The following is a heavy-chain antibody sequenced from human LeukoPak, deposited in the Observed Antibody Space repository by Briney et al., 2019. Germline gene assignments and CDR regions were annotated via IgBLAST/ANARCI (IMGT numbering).Heavy chain of an antibody. CDR3: ARDTLLRYFDWLLWFDY. V-gene: IGHV3-48*03. CDR2: ISSSGSTI. D-gene: IGHD3-9*01. CDR1: GFTFSSYE. Sequence: GGSLRLSCAASGFTFSSYEMNWDRQAPGKGLEWVSYISSSGSTIYYADSVKGRFTISRDNAKNSLYLQMNSLRAEDTAVYYCARDTLLRYFDWLLWFDYWGQGTLVTVSS. J-gene: IGHJ4*02.